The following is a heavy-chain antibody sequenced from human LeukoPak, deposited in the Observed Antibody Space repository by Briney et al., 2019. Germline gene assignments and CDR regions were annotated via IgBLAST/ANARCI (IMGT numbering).Heavy chain of an antibody. V-gene: IGHV3-49*04. J-gene: IGHJ4*02. CDR2: IASEAYGGTA. Sequence: PGGSLRLSCTASGFTFGDYAMTWVRQAPGKGLEWVGFIASEAYGGTAEYAASVKGRFTISRDDSKSIAYLQMNSLKTEDTAVYYCTRDQTPYYWGQGTLVTVSS. CDR1: GFTFGDYA. CDR3: TRDQTPYY.